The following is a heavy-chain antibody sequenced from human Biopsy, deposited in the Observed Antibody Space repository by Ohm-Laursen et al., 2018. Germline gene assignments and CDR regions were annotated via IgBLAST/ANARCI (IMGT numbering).Heavy chain of an antibody. J-gene: IGHJ4*02. CDR2: LTWNSGTI. CDR3: VRSLRNYDFLDS. V-gene: IGHV3-9*01. D-gene: IGHD3-16*01. CDR1: GFNFDDYA. Sequence: SLRLSCAASGFNFDDYAMHWIRLGPGKGLERVAGLTWNSGTIAYAGSVRGRFTISRDNAKNSLYLQMNNLTSEDTALYYCVRSLRNYDFLDSWGQGTLVSVSS.